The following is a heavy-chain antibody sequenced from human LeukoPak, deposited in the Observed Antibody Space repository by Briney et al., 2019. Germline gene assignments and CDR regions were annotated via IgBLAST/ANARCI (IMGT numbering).Heavy chain of an antibody. CDR2: ISGSGGST. CDR1: GFTFSSYA. Sequence: GGSLRLSCAASGFTFSSYAMSWVRQAPGKGREWVSAISGSGGSTYYADSVKGRFTISRDNSKNTLYLQMNSLRAEDTAAYYCAKDQAVDTAMVFDYWGQGTLVTVSS. CDR3: AKDQAVDTAMVFDY. J-gene: IGHJ4*02. V-gene: IGHV3-23*01. D-gene: IGHD5-18*01.